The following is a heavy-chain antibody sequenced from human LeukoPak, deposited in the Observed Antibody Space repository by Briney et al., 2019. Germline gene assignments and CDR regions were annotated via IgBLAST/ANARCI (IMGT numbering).Heavy chain of an antibody. CDR2: IYSGGST. Sequence: GGSLRLSCAASGFTVSSNYMSWVRQAPGKGLEWVSVIYSGGSTYYADSVKGRFTISRDNSKNTLYLQMNSLRAEDTAVYYCARDPAEVWSGPNFDYGGQGTLVTVSS. CDR1: GFTVSSNY. CDR3: ARDPAEVWSGPNFDY. J-gene: IGHJ4*02. V-gene: IGHV3-66*01. D-gene: IGHD3-3*01.